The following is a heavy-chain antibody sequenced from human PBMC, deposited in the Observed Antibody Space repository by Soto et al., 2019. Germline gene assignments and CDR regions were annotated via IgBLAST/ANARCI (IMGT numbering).Heavy chain of an antibody. D-gene: IGHD2-8*02. J-gene: IGHJ4*02. CDR1: GGSFSGYY. V-gene: IGHV4-34*01. CDR2: INHSGST. CDR3: ARGISMLVVVQIDAPDKYYFDS. Sequence: SETLSLTCAVYGGSFSGYYWTWIRQPPGKGLEWIGPINHSGSTNYNPSLRSRVTISVDTSKNQFSLKLSSVTAADTAVYYCARGISMLVVVQIDAPDKYYFDSWGLGTLVTVSS.